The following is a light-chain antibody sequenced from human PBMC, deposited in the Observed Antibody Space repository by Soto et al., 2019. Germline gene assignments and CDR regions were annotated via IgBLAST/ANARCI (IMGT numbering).Light chain of an antibody. CDR3: QQYENLPLT. J-gene: IGKJ4*01. CDR1: QNIYYY. Sequence: IPMTQSPSSLSASVGDSVSITCQASQNIYYYLNWYQQKPGKAPKLLIYDASHLEPGVPSRFSGSGSGTDFTLTVNSLQSEDFATYYCQQYENLPLTFGGGTKVEI. CDR2: DAS. V-gene: IGKV1-33*01.